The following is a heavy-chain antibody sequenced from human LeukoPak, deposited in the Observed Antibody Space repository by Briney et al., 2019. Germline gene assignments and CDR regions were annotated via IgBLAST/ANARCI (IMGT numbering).Heavy chain of an antibody. CDR1: GGTFSSYA. V-gene: IGHV1-69*04. D-gene: IGHD5-24*01. Sequence: SVKVSCKAPGGTFSSYAISWVRQAPGQGLEWMGRIIPILGIANYAQKFQGRVTITADKSTSTAYMELSSLRSEDTAVYYCARSPNGYIYYFDYWGQGTLVTVSS. CDR3: ARSPNGYIYYFDY. J-gene: IGHJ4*02. CDR2: IIPILGIA.